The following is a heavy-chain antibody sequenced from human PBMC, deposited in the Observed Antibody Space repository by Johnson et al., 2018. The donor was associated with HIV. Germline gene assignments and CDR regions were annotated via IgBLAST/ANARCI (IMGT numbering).Heavy chain of an antibody. CDR2: IYSGGST. V-gene: IGHV3-NL1*01. Sequence: QVQLVESGGGVVQPGGSPRLSCAASGFTFSTYGIHWVRQAPGKGLEWVSVIYSGGSTYYADSVKGRFTISRDNSKNTLYLQMNSLRAEDTAVYYCAREGGSSGPDAFDIWGQGTMVTVSS. D-gene: IGHD3-16*01. J-gene: IGHJ3*02. CDR1: GFTFSTYG. CDR3: AREGGSSGPDAFDI.